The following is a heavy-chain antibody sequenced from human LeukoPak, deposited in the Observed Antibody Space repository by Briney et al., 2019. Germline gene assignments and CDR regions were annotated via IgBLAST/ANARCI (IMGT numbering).Heavy chain of an antibody. V-gene: IGHV3-23*01. J-gene: IGHJ2*01. CDR2: ISGSGGGT. Sequence: PGGSLRLSCAASGFTFSSYVMSWVRQAPGKGLEWVSIISGSGGGTYYADSVKGQFTISRDNSKNTLYLQMDSLRVEDTAVYYCAKESTMILVPYSCFDLWGRGTLVTVSP. CDR3: AKESTMILVPYSCFDL. D-gene: IGHD3-22*01. CDR1: GFTFSSYV.